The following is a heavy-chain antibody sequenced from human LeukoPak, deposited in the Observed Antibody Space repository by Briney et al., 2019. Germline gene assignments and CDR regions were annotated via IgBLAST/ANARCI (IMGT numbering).Heavy chain of an antibody. Sequence: SETLSLTCAVYGGSFSDYYWSWIRQPPGKGLEWIGEVNHSGSTNYNPSLKSRVTISVDTSKNHFSLKLSSVTAADTAVYYCAKVRDYYDSSGRGYYFDYWGQGTLVTVSS. J-gene: IGHJ4*02. CDR3: AKVRDYYDSSGRGYYFDY. CDR2: VNHSGST. D-gene: IGHD3-22*01. V-gene: IGHV4-34*01. CDR1: GGSFSDYY.